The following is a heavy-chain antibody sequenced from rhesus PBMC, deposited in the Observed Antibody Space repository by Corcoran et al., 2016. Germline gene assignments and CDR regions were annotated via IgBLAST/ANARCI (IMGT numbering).Heavy chain of an antibody. Sequence: EVQLVESGGGLVQPGGSLRLSCAASGFTFSNYWMSWVRQAPGQGLAWVGRIKNKADGGTAAYAESVKGRFTIARDDSKNTLYLQMNRLKTEDTAVYYCTRDPWYSWNIPNDVWGPGVLVTISS. CDR3: TRDPWYSWNIPNDV. D-gene: IGHD1-20*01. CDR1: GFTFSNYW. J-gene: IGHJ5-1*01. CDR2: IKNKADGGTA. V-gene: IGHV3-16*02.